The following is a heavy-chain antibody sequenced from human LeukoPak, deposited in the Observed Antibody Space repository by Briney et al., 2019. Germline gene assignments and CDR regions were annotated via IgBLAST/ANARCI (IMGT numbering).Heavy chain of an antibody. Sequence: GGSLRLSRAASGFTFSSYSMNWVRQAPGKGLEWVSSISGSSSYIYYADSVKGRFTISRDNAKKSLFLQMNSLRVEDTAVYYCARDGSRHCSGGTCSHFAYWGQGTLVTVSS. CDR1: GFTFSSYS. CDR3: ARDGSRHCSGGTCSHFAY. J-gene: IGHJ4*02. V-gene: IGHV3-21*01. D-gene: IGHD2-15*01. CDR2: ISGSSSYI.